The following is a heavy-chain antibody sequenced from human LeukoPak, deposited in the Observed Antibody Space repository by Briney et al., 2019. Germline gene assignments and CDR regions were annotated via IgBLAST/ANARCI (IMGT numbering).Heavy chain of an antibody. D-gene: IGHD2-15*01. Sequence: KPSETLSLTCTVSGGSISSYYWSWIRQPPGKGLEWIGYIYYSGSTNYNPSLKSRVTVSVDTSKNQFSLKLSSVTAADTAVYYCARCSGGSWFDPWGQGTLVTVSS. CDR2: IYYSGST. J-gene: IGHJ5*02. CDR1: GGSISSYY. V-gene: IGHV4-59*12. CDR3: ARCSGGSWFDP.